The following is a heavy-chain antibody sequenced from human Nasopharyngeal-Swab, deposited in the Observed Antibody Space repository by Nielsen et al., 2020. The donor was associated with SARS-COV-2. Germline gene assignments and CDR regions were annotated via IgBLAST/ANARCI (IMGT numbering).Heavy chain of an antibody. CDR2: ISYDGSNK. D-gene: IGHD5-24*01. V-gene: IGHV3-30-3*01. CDR3: ARDPKMATTYAFDI. J-gene: IGHJ3*02. Sequence: WIRQPPGKGLEWVAVISYDGSNKYYADSVKGRFTISRDNSKNTLYLQMDSLRAEDTAVYYCARDPKMATTYAFDIWGQGTMVTVSS.